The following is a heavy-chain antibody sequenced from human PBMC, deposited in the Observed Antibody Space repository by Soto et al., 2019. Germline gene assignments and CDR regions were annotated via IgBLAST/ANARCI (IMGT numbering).Heavy chain of an antibody. CDR3: AKDAGIAVAGTRGTLVPYYFDY. CDR1: GGSISSYY. D-gene: IGHD6-19*01. Sequence: SETLSLTCTVSGGSISSYYWSWIRQPAGKGLEWIGRIYTSGSTNYNPSLKSRVTMSVDTSKNQFSLRAEDTAVYYCAKDAGIAVAGTRGTLVPYYFDYWGQGTLVTVSS. J-gene: IGHJ4*02. CDR2: IYTSGST. V-gene: IGHV4-4*07.